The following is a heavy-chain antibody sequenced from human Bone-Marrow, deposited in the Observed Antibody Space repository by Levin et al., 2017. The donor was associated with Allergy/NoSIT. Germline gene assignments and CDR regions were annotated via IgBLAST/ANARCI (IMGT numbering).Heavy chain of an antibody. J-gene: IGHJ4*02. V-gene: IGHV4-34*01. CDR2: IHHGGAT. Sequence: SQTLSLTCAVNGGSFSGHYWSWIRQPPGKGLEWIGEIHHGGATNYKPSLKSRVTISLDTSKSQIYLRMRSVTVADTAVYYGANGVDGDYYFGLWGQGTLVTVSS. CDR1: GGSFSGHY. CDR3: ANGVDGDYYFGL. D-gene: IGHD3-10*01.